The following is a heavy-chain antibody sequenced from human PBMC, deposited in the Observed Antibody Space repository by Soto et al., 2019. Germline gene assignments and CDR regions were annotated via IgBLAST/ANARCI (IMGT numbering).Heavy chain of an antibody. CDR1: GFTFSSYG. D-gene: IGHD3-9*01. CDR2: ISYDGSNK. V-gene: IGHV3-30*18. J-gene: IGHJ4*02. CDR3: AKDAYYDILTGYIDY. Sequence: QVQLVESGGGVVQPGRSLRLSCAASGFTFSSYGMHWVRQAPGKGLEWVAVISYDGSNKYYADSVNGRFTISRDNSKNTLYMQMNSLRAEDTAVYYCAKDAYYDILTGYIDYWGQGTLVTVSS.